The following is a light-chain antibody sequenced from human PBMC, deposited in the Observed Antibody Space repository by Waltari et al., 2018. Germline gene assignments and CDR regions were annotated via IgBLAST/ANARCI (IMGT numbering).Light chain of an antibody. J-gene: IGKJ2*01. Sequence: DIQMTQSPSSLSASVGDRVTITCRASQSISSYLNWYQQKPGKAPKLLIYAASSLQSGDPSRFSGSGSGTDFTLTISSLQPEDFATYYCQQSYSTPGTFGQGTKLEI. CDR2: AAS. CDR1: QSISSY. V-gene: IGKV1-39*01. CDR3: QQSYSTPGT.